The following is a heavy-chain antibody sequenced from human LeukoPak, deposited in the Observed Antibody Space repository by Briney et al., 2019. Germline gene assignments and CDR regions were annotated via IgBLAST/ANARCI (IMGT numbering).Heavy chain of an antibody. CDR3: AKDPYYYDSSDYLRDVRGYFDL. J-gene: IGHJ2*01. CDR2: LWFDGSNT. Sequence: SLRLSCAASGFTFSSYGIHCVRQAPGKGLGWVAVLWFDGSNTYYADSVKGRFTISRDNSKNPLYLPMKSLRAEDTAVYYCAKDPYYYDSSDYLRDVRGYFDLWGRGTLVTVSS. CDR1: GFTFSSYG. V-gene: IGHV3-33*06. D-gene: IGHD3-22*01.